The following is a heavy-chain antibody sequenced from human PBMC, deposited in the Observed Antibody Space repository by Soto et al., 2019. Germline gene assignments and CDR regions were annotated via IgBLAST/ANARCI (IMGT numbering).Heavy chain of an antibody. V-gene: IGHV1-18*01. D-gene: IGHD2-15*01. J-gene: IGHJ4*02. CDR1: GYTFTSYG. CDR3: ARDRCSGGSCYSYFDY. Sequence: ASVKVSCKASGYTFTSYGISWVRQAPGQGLEWMGWISAYNGNTNYAQKLQGRVTMTTDTSTSTAYMELRSLRSDDTAVYYCARDRCSGGSCYSYFDYWGQGTLVTVSS. CDR2: ISAYNGNT.